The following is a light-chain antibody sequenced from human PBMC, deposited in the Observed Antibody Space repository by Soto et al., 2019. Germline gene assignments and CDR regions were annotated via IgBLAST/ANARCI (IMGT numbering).Light chain of an antibody. CDR3: QQYNNWWT. CDR2: GAS. Sequence: EIVMTQSPATLSVSRGERATXXXRASQSVSSNLAWXQQKPGXXPXXLIYGASTRATGIPARFSGSGSGTDFTLTISSLQSEDSAVYDCQQYNNWWTFGQGTKV. CDR1: QSVSSN. V-gene: IGKV3-15*01. J-gene: IGKJ1*01.